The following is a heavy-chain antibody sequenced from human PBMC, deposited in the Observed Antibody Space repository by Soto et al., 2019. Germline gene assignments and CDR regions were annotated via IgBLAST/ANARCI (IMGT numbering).Heavy chain of an antibody. CDR3: ARNFDWPRDYAFDI. Sequence: ASVKVSFKASGYTFTSYGISWVRQAPGQGLEWMGWISAYNGNTNYAQKLQGRVTMTTDTSTSTAYMELRSLRSDDTAVYYCARNFDWPRDYAFDIWGQGTMVTVSS. J-gene: IGHJ3*02. CDR1: GYTFTSYG. CDR2: ISAYNGNT. D-gene: IGHD3-9*01. V-gene: IGHV1-18*01.